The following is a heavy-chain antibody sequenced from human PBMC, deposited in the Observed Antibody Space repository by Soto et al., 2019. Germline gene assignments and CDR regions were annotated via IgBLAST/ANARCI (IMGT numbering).Heavy chain of an antibody. CDR1: GYSFTSYY. V-gene: IGHV1-46*01. CDR2: IIPPGGST. D-gene: IGHD4-17*01. CDR3: ARGTNYGGNVYFDS. Sequence: ASFKVSCQASGYSFTSYYMHWVRTATGKVLEWVGLIIPPGGSTDYAQKFQGRVTVTRVTSTSTVYLELSSLRSEDTALYYCARGTNYGGNVYFDSWVQGTLVPVSP. J-gene: IGHJ4*02.